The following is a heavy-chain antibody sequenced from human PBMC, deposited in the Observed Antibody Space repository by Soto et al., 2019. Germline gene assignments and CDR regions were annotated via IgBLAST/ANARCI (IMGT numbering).Heavy chain of an antibody. J-gene: IGHJ4*02. Sequence: SETLSLTCAVYGGSFSGYYWSWIRQPPGKGLEWIGEINHSGSTNYNPSLKSRVTISVDTSKNQFSLKLSSVTASDTAVYYCARVIYGSGSYYIHYFDYWGQGTLVTVSS. CDR1: GGSFSGYY. D-gene: IGHD3-10*01. CDR2: INHSGST. CDR3: ARVIYGSGSYYIHYFDY. V-gene: IGHV4-34*01.